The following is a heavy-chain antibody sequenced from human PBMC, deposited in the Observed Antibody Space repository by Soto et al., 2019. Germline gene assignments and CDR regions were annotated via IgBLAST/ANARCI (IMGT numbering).Heavy chain of an antibody. D-gene: IGHD3-22*01. Sequence: SETLSLTCTVSGSPISDNYWSWFRQAPGQGLEWVGYIYYTGITTYNPSVKSRVTISLDTSKSQFSLILRSVTAADTAVYYCARQGDYYQVFDYWGHGALVTVSS. CDR3: ARQGDYYQVFDY. CDR2: IYYTGIT. CDR1: GSPISDNY. J-gene: IGHJ4*01. V-gene: IGHV4-59*08.